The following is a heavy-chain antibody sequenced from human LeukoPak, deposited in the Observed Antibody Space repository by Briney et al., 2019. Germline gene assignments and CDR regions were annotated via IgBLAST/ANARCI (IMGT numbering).Heavy chain of an antibody. D-gene: IGHD2-2*01. J-gene: IGHJ5*02. CDR2: IYPGDSDT. CDR3: ARKVVPAAEYGKNWFDP. CDR1: GYSFTSYW. Sequence: GESLKISCRGSGYSFTSYWIGWVRQMPGKGLEWMGIIYPGDSDTIYSPSFQGQVTISADNSISTAYLQWSSLKASDTAMYYYARKVVPAAEYGKNWFDPWGQGTLVTVSS. V-gene: IGHV5-51*03.